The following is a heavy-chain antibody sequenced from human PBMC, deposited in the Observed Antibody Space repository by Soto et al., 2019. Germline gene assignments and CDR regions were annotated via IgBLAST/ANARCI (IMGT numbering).Heavy chain of an antibody. Sequence: PGGSLRLSCAASGFTFSDFAMSWVRKAPGKGLEWVSTFTAAGRNTFYADSVKGRFTISRDNSKSTLYLHVNSLRADDTAVYYCAKRGGGILPKHCHVWGHGTLVTVSS. CDR2: FTAAGRNT. J-gene: IGHJ1*01. CDR3: AKRGGGILPKHCHV. D-gene: IGHD3-16*01. V-gene: IGHV3-23*01. CDR1: GFTFSDFA.